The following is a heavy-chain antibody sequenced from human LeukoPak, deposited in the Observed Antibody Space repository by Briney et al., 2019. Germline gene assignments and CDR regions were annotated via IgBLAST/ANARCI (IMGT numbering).Heavy chain of an antibody. D-gene: IGHD3-16*01. CDR3: ARDGGLSGSH. J-gene: IGHJ4*02. CDR2: ISYTGTT. CDR1: GGSVSGYH. Sequence: SETLSLTCTVSGGSVSGYHCSWIRQPPGKGLEWIGYISYTGTTTYNSSLKSRVTISVDTSKNQFSLKLTSMTAADTAVYYCARDGGLSGSHWGRGIVVIVSS. V-gene: IGHV4-59*02.